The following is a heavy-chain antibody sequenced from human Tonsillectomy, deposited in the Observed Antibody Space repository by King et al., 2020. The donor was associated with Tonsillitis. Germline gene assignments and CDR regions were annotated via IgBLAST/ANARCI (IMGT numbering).Heavy chain of an antibody. J-gene: IGHJ4*02. V-gene: IGHV3-30*04. CDR3: ARDLGIAAAGTGAAFDY. Sequence: VQLVESGGGVVQPGRSLRLSCAASGFSFSTYAMHWVRQAPGKGLEWVAVISYDGRNKYYADSVKGRFTISRDNSKNTLYLQMNSLRAEDTAVYYCARDLGIAAAGTGAAFDYWGQGTLVTVSS. CDR2: ISYDGRNK. CDR1: GFSFSTYA. D-gene: IGHD6-13*01.